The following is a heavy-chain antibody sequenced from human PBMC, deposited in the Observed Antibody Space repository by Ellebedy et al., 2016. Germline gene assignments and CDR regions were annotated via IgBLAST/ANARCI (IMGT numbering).Heavy chain of an antibody. CDR1: GGTFSSYA. CDR3: ATVDTAMVRFVGASY. V-gene: IGHV1-69*04. CDR2: IIPILGIA. Sequence: GASVKVSCKASGGTFSSYAISWVRQAPGQGLEWMGRIIPILGIANYAQKFQGRVTITADKSTSTAYMELSSLRSEDTAVYYCATVDTAMVRFVGASYWGQGTLVTVSS. D-gene: IGHD5-18*01. J-gene: IGHJ4*02.